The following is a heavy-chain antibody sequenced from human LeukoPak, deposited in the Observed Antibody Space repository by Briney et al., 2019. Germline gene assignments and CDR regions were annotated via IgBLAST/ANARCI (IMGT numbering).Heavy chain of an antibody. CDR1: GFTFGSYA. Sequence: GGSLRLSCAASGFTFGSYAMSWVRQAPGKGLEWVSAISGSGGSTYYADSVKGRFTISRDNSKNTLYLQMNSLRAEDTAVYYCAKEPYCSSTSCYDDDAFDIWGQGTMVTVSS. CDR3: AKEPYCSSTSCYDDDAFDI. J-gene: IGHJ3*02. V-gene: IGHV3-23*01. D-gene: IGHD2-2*01. CDR2: ISGSGGST.